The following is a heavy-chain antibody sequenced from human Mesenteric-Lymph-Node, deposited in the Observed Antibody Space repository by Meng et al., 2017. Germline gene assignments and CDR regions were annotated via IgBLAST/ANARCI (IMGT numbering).Heavy chain of an antibody. D-gene: IGHD3-16*01. CDR1: GYTFTDHY. CDR2: IDPKRGGT. CDR3: ARDVLNNWFDP. V-gene: IGHV1-2*06. J-gene: IGHJ5*02. Sequence: QVQQVQSGAEVKKPGASVKVSCKASGYTFTDHYMHWVLQAPGQGLEWMGRIDPKRGGTKYAQKFQGRVTMTRDTSISTAYMELSRLRSDDTAVYYCARDVLNNWFDPWGQGTLVTVSS.